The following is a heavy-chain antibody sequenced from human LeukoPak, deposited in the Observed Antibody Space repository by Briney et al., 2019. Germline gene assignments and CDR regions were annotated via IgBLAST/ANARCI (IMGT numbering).Heavy chain of an antibody. J-gene: IGHJ3*02. D-gene: IGHD5-12*01. CDR3: ARDSAYNAFDI. CDR2: IKQDGSEK. Sequence: GGSLRLSCAASGFTFSSYWMSWVRQAPGKGLEWVANIKQDGSEKYYVDSVKGRFTISRDNAKNSLYLQMNSLSAEDTAVYYCARDSAYNAFDIWGQGTMVTVSS. CDR1: GFTFSSYW. V-gene: IGHV3-7*01.